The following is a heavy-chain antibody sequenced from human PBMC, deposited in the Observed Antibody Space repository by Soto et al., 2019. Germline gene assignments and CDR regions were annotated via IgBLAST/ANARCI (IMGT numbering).Heavy chain of an antibody. J-gene: IGHJ4*02. D-gene: IGHD2-8*02. CDR2: INTAGTVT. Sequence: EVQLVESGGGLVQPGGSLRLSCAASGFTFDNYWMHWVRQAPGKGLVWVSRINTAGTVTSYADSVKGRFSISRDNAKNTLYLQMNRLRDDDTAVYYCARDLTLLGTPWDDFDYWGQGTLVTVSS. CDR1: GFTFDNYW. CDR3: ARDLTLLGTPWDDFDY. V-gene: IGHV3-74*01.